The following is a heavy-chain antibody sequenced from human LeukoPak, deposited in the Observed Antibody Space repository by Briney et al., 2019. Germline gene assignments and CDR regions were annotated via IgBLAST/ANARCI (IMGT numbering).Heavy chain of an antibody. D-gene: IGHD2-2*01. V-gene: IGHV4-39*07. CDR2: IYYSGST. J-gene: IGHJ5*02. CDR3: ARGSFSVVPAAMGVWFDP. Sequence: SETLSLTCTVSGGSISSSSYYWGWIRQPPGKGLEWIGSIYYSGSTNYNPSLKSRVTISVDTSKNQFSLKLSSVTAADTAVYYCARGSFSVVPAAMGVWFDPWGQGTLVTVSS. CDR1: GGSISSSSYY.